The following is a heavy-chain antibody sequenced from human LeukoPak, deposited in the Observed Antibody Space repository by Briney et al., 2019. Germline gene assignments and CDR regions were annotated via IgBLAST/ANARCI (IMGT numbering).Heavy chain of an antibody. J-gene: IGHJ3*02. CDR2: INTDGSST. Sequence: GGSLRLSCAASGFTFSSYWMHWVRQAPGKGLVWVSRINTDGSSTSYADSVKGRFTISRDNAKNTLYLQMNSLRAEDTAVYYCARVPGIVAAGTEDALDIWGQGTMVTVSS. D-gene: IGHD6-13*01. CDR1: GFTFSSYW. V-gene: IGHV3-74*01. CDR3: ARVPGIVAAGTEDALDI.